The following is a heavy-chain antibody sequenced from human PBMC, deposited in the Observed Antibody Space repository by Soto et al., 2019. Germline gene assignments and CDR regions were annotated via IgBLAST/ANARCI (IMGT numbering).Heavy chain of an antibody. D-gene: IGHD3-16*01. CDR1: GYTFTRYG. V-gene: IGHV1-18*01. CDR3: AMVDVYVTPSPQDV. CDR2: INTYNGNT. J-gene: IGHJ6*02. Sequence: QVQLVQSGAEVKNPGASVKVSCKASGYTFTRYGIGWARQAPGQGLEWMGWINTYNGNTNYAQNGQSRVTLTTDTSTSTAYMALRSLRSNDTAIYYCAMVDVYVTPSPQDVWGQGTTVIVSS.